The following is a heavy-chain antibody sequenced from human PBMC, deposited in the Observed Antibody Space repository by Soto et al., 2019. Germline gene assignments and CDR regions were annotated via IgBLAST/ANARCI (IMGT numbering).Heavy chain of an antibody. J-gene: IGHJ6*02. V-gene: IGHV4-30-4*01. CDR2: IYYSGST. Sequence: QVQLQESGPGLVKPSQTLSLTCTVSGGSISSGDYYWSWIRQPPGKGLEWIGYIYYSGSTYYNPSLKSRVTISVDTSKNQFSLKLSSVTAADTAVYYCASGYCSGGSCYDYYYYYGMDVWGQGTTVTFSS. D-gene: IGHD2-15*01. CDR3: ASGYCSGGSCYDYYYYYGMDV. CDR1: GGSISSGDYY.